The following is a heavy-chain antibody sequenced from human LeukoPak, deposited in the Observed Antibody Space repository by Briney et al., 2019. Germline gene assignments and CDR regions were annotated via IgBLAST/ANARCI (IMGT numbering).Heavy chain of an antibody. J-gene: IGHJ4*02. V-gene: IGHV1-18*01. CDR1: GYTFTTYG. CDR2: ISAYNGNT. CDR3: ARDRSTGDY. Sequence: ASVKVSCKASGYTFTTYGISWVRQAPGQGLEWMGWISAYNGNTNYAQKFQGRVTMTTDTSTSIVYMELRSLRSDDTAVYYCARDRSTGDYWGQGTLVTVYS.